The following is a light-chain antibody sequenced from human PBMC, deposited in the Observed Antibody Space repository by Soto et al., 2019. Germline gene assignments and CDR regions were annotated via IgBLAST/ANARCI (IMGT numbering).Light chain of an antibody. J-gene: IGKJ1*01. CDR1: QSFTNSY. CDR3: QQRSKMPLT. CDR2: DAS. Sequence: EIVMTQSPVTLSVSPVERATLSCRGSQSFTNSYLAWYQQKPGQAPRLLIYDASNRATGIPARFSGTGSETDFTLTISSLEPEDFAIYYCQQRSKMPLTFGHGTKVDI. V-gene: IGKV3D-20*02.